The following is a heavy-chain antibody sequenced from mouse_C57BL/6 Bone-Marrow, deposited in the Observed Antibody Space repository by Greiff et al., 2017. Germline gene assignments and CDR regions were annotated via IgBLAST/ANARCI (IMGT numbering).Heavy chain of an antibody. V-gene: IGHV2-6*01. CDR2: ILGVGST. CDR3: ARYGKGYARDY. Sequence: QVQLQQSGPGLVEPSQSLSITCPVSGFSLTSYGVDWVRQSPGKGLEWLGGILGVGSTNYMSALKSRLSISKDNSKSPVFVKMNSLQTDDTAMYYCARYGKGYARDYWGQGTSVTVSS. J-gene: IGHJ4*01. CDR1: GFSLTSYG. D-gene: IGHD2-1*01.